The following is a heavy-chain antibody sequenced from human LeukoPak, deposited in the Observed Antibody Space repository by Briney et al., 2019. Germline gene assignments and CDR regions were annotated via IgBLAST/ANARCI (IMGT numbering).Heavy chain of an antibody. Sequence: PSETLSLTCTVSGGSISSSSYYWSWIRQPPGKGLEWIGEINHSGSTNYNPSLKSRVTISVDTSKNQFSLKLSSVTAADTAVYYCARGRGYCSSTSCRGGYYYGMDVWGQGTTVTVSS. CDR3: ARGRGYCSSTSCRGGYYYGMDV. V-gene: IGHV4-39*07. CDR2: INHSGST. D-gene: IGHD2-2*01. J-gene: IGHJ6*02. CDR1: GGSISSSSYY.